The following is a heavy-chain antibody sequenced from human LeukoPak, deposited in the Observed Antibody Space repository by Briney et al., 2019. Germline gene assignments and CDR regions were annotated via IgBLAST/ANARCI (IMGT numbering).Heavy chain of an antibody. V-gene: IGHV1-2*02. CDR1: GYTFTGYY. Sequence: ASVKVSCKASGYTFTGYYMHWVRQAPGQGLEWMGWINPNSGGTNYAQKFQGRVTMTRDTSISTAYMELSRLRSDDTAVYYCARAEYSSSFFDYWGQGPLVTVSS. J-gene: IGHJ4*02. CDR2: INPNSGGT. D-gene: IGHD6-6*01. CDR3: ARAEYSSSFFDY.